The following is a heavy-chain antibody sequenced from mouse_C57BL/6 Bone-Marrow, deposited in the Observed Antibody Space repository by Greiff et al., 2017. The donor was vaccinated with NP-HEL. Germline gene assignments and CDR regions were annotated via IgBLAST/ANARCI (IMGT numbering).Heavy chain of an antibody. CDR2: IYPGNSDT. D-gene: IGHD1-1*01. V-gene: IGHV1-5*01. CDR3: TITTVVGYYAMDY. CDR1: GYTFTSYW. J-gene: IGHJ4*01. Sequence: EVQLQQSGTVLARPGASVKMSCKTSGYTFTSYWMHWVKHRPGQGLEWIGAIYPGNSDTSYNQKFKGKAKLTAVTSASTAYMELSSLTNEDSAVYYCTITTVVGYYAMDYWGQGTSVTVSS.